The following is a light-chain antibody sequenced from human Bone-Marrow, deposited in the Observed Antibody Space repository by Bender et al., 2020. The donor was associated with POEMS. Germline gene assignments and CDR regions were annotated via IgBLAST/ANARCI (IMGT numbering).Light chain of an antibody. CDR1: NSNIGTNA. Sequence: QSVLTQPPSASGTPGQRVTISCSGSNSNIGTNAVNWYQQFPGTAPTLLIYSDNQRPSGVPDRFYAFNSGTSASLAISRLPSAAEADYYCGAWKGVMSGEVFGGRTKLSV. V-gene: IGLV1-44*01. J-gene: IGLJ3*02. CDR2: SDN. CDR3: GAWKGVMSGEV.